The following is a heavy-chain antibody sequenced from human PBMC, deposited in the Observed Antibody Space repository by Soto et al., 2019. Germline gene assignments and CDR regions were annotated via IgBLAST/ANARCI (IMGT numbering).Heavy chain of an antibody. CDR3: AAGDSSGYYGG. CDR1: GFIFTSSS. Sequence: QMQLVQSGPEVKKPGTSVKVSCKASGFIFTSSSVQWVRQARGQGLEWIGWITVGSGNTNYAQKFQERVTITRDMSTSTAYMDLSNLRSEGTAVYYCAAGDSSGYYGGWGQGTQVTVSS. J-gene: IGHJ4*02. D-gene: IGHD3-22*01. V-gene: IGHV1-58*01. CDR2: ITVGSGNT.